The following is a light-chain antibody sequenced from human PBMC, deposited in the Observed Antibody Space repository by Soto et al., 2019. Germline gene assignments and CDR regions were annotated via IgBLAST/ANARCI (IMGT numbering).Light chain of an antibody. J-gene: IGKJ4*01. CDR2: DAS. CDR3: QQADSCPLT. Sequence: IHVYLSPATLSASEGDRVTITCRASQSISSWLAWYQQKPGKAPKLLIYDASTLESGVPTRFTGSGSGTDFTLTISSLQPEGFATYYCQQADSCPLTFGGGTKVDIK. V-gene: IGKV1-5*01. CDR1: QSISSW.